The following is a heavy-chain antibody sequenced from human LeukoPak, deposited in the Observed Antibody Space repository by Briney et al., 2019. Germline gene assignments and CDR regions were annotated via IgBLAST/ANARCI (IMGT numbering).Heavy chain of an antibody. CDR3: ARAPTAYCLSTSCQPYFDY. CDR1: GDSISSYF. D-gene: IGHD2-2*01. J-gene: IGHJ4*02. Sequence: SETLSLTCTVSGDSISSYFWSWIRQPPGKGLEWIGYIYYNERSNYNPSLRSRVTISIDTSKNQFSLKLNSVTAADTAVYYCARAPTAYCLSTSCQPYFDYWGQGTLVTVSS. V-gene: IGHV4-59*12. CDR2: IYYNERS.